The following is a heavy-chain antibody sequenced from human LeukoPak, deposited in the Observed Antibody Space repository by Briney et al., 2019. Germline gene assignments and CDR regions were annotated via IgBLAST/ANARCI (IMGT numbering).Heavy chain of an antibody. CDR2: INHSGST. J-gene: IGHJ5*02. D-gene: IGHD6-19*01. CDR3: ARGGIAVAGYLDP. CDR1: GGSFSGYY. V-gene: IGHV4-34*01. Sequence: SETLSLTCAVYGGSFSGYYWSWIRQPPGKGLEWIGEINHSGSTNYNPSLKSRVTISVDTSKNQFSLKLSSVTAADTAVYYCARGGIAVAGYLDPWGQGTLVTVSS.